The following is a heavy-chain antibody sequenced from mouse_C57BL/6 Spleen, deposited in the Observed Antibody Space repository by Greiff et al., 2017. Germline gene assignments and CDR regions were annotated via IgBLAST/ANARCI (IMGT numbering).Heavy chain of an antibody. CDR2: IDPSDSYT. CDR1: GYTFTSYW. J-gene: IGHJ4*01. V-gene: IGHV1-69*01. D-gene: IGHD2-4*01. Sequence: QVQLQQPGAELVMPGASVKLSCKASGYTFTSYWMHWVKQRPGQGLEWIGEIDPSDSYTNYNQKFKGKSTLTVDKSSSTAYMQLSSLTSEDSAVYYCARRPHYYDYDGGTVYGAMDYWGQGTSVTVSS. CDR3: ARRPHYYDYDGGTVYGAMDY.